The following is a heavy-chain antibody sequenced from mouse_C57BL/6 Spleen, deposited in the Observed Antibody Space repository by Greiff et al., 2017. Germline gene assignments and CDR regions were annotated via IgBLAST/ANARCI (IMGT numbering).Heavy chain of an antibody. Sequence: EVKLVESEGGLVQPGSSMKLSCTASGFTFSDYYMAWVRQVPEKGLEWVANINYDGSSTYYLDSLKSRFIISRDNAKNILYLQMSSLKSEDTATYYCAREGSSGYDLYWYFDVWGTGTTVTVSS. CDR2: INYDGSST. CDR1: GFTFSDYY. D-gene: IGHD3-2*02. J-gene: IGHJ1*03. V-gene: IGHV5-16*01. CDR3: AREGSSGYDLYWYFDV.